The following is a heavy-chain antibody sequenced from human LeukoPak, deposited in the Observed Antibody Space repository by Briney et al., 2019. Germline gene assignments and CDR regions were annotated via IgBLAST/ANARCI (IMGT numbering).Heavy chain of an antibody. J-gene: IGHJ6*02. CDR1: GFTFSSYG. CDR3: ARGPWSAAGYNGMDV. Sequence: GGSLRLSCSASGFTFSSYGMSWVRQAPGKGLEWVSAISNSGGSTPYADSVKGRFTISRDNSKNTLYLQMNSLRGEDTAVYYCARGPWSAAGYNGMDVWGQGTTVTVSS. CDR2: ISNSGGST. D-gene: IGHD6-13*01. V-gene: IGHV3-23*01.